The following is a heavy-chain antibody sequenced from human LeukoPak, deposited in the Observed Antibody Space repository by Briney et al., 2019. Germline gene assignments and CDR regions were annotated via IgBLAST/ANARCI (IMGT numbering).Heavy chain of an antibody. J-gene: IGHJ6*02. D-gene: IGHD5-18*01. Sequence: PSETLSLTCAVYGGSFSGYYWSWIRQPPGKGLEWIGEINHSGSTNYNPSLKSRVTISVDTSKNQFSLKLSSVTAADTAVYYCARDQVVDTAMVWYYYGMDVWGQGTTVTVSS. CDR1: GGSFSGYY. V-gene: IGHV4-34*09. CDR2: INHSGST. CDR3: ARDQVVDTAMVWYYYGMDV.